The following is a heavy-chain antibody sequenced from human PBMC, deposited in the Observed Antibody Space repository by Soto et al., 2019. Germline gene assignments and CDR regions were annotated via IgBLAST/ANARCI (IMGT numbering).Heavy chain of an antibody. V-gene: IGHV4-39*02. CDR2: IYYSGST. J-gene: IGHJ2*01. CDR1: GGSISSSSYY. Sequence: PWETLSLTCTVSGGSISSSSYYWGWIRQPPGKGLEWIGSIYYSGSTYYNPSLKRRVTISVDTSKNQFSLKLTSVTAAVTAVYFCAREVKDYPHCSLDLWGRGTSVTVSS. CDR3: AREVKDYPHCSLDL. D-gene: IGHD3-10*01.